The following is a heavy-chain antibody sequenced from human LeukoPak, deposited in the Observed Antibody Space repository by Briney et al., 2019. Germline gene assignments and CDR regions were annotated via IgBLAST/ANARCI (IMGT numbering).Heavy chain of an antibody. J-gene: IGHJ2*01. CDR2: LYPNGDT. V-gene: IGHV4-4*07. Sequence: PSETLSLTCTVSGGSVNTHYWSWIRQPAGKGLEWLGRLYPNGDTNYKPSLNSRVTMSLHTSRHQLTLRLTAVTAADTAVYYCASAVAGPHWCFDVWGRGTLVTVSS. D-gene: IGHD6-19*01. CDR3: ASAVAGPHWCFDV. CDR1: GGSVNTHY.